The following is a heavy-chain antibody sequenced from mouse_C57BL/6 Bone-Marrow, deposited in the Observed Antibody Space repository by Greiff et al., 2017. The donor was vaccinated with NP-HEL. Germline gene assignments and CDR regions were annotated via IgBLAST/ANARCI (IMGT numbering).Heavy chain of an antibody. Sequence: LVESGAELARPGASVKLSCKASGYTFTSYGISWVKQRTGQGLEWIGEIYPRSGNTYYNEKFKGKATLTADKSSSTAYMELRSLTSEDSAVYFCARLLWYSFDYWGQGTTLTVSS. D-gene: IGHD2-1*01. V-gene: IGHV1-81*01. CDR3: ARLLWYSFDY. CDR1: GYTFTSYG. J-gene: IGHJ2*01. CDR2: IYPRSGNT.